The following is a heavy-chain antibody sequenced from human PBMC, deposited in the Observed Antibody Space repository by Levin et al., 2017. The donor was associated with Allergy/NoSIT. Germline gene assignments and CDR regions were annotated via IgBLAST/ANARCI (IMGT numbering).Heavy chain of an antibody. J-gene: IGHJ4*02. D-gene: IGHD3-16*02. V-gene: IGHV1-69*13. CDR1: GGTFSSFT. CDR3: AGSGTNAYTWGNYRWYSDY. CDR2: IIPIFGVP. Sequence: GASLKVSCKASGGTFSSFTFSWVRQAPGQGLEWMGGIIPIFGVPDYAQKFQGRVTITANESTSAAYMELSSLRSEDTAIYYCAGSGTNAYTWGNYRWYSDYWGQGTLVTVSS.